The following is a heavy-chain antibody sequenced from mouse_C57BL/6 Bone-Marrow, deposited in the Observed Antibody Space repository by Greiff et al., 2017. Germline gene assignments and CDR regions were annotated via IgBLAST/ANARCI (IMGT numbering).Heavy chain of an antibody. CDR3: ARDREVYYGSSYLWYFDV. J-gene: IGHJ1*03. Sequence: EVKLVESGGGLVKPGGSLKLSCAASGFTFSSYAMSWVRQTPEKRLEWVATISDGGSYTYYPDNVKGRFTISRDNAKNNLYLQMSHLKSEDTAMYYCARDREVYYGSSYLWYFDVWGTGTTVTVSS. CDR1: GFTFSSYA. V-gene: IGHV5-4*01. D-gene: IGHD1-1*01. CDR2: ISDGGSYT.